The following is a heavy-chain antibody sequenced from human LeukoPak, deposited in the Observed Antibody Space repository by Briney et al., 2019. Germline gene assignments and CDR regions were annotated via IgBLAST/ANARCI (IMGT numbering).Heavy chain of an antibody. Sequence: TGGSLRLSCAASGFTFSSYGMHWVRQAPGKGLEWVAVIWYDGSNKYYADSVKGRFTISRDNSKNTLYLQMNSLRAEDTAVYYCARVAAAGTIFDYWGQGTLVTVSS. CDR2: IWYDGSNK. V-gene: IGHV3-33*01. J-gene: IGHJ4*02. D-gene: IGHD6-13*01. CDR3: ARVAAAGTIFDY. CDR1: GFTFSSYG.